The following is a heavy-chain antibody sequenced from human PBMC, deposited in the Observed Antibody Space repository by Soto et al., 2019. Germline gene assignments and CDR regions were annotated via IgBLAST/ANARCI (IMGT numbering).Heavy chain of an antibody. CDR2: ISSSSSYT. CDR1: GFTFSGYY. Sequence: AGGGPRLSCAAPGFTFSGYYMSWIRQAPGKGGGGVSYISSSSSYTNYADSVKGRFTISRDNAKNSLYLQMNSLRAEDTAVYYCARSPPTTVVTTYYYYYGMDVWGQGTTVTVSS. V-gene: IGHV3-11*06. J-gene: IGHJ6*02. D-gene: IGHD4-17*01. CDR3: ARSPPTTVVTTYYYYYGMDV.